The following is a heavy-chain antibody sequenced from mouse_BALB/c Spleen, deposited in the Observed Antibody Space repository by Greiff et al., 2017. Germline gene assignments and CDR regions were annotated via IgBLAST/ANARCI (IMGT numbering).Heavy chain of an antibody. Sequence: EVKLVESGGDLVKPGGSLKLSCAASGFTFSSYGMSWVRQTPDKRLEWVATISSGGSYTYYPDSVKGRFTISRDNAKNTLYLQMSSLKSEDTAMYYCARQDYGNYGWFAYWGQGTLVTVSA. CDR1: GFTFSSYG. D-gene: IGHD2-1*01. J-gene: IGHJ3*01. CDR2: ISSGGSYT. V-gene: IGHV5-6*01. CDR3: ARQDYGNYGWFAY.